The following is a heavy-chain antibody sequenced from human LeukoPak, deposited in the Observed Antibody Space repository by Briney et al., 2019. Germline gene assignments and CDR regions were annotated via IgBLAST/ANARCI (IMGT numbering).Heavy chain of an antibody. Sequence: PAETLSLTCTVSGYSITSDYYWGWIRQAPGEGLEGIGSIHHSGSTYYNQSLKSRVIISAATSKNHLSLKLSSVSAADTAVYYCARGRVALGYCTNGVCYAGRHWFDTWAREPWSPSPQ. D-gene: IGHD2-8*01. CDR1: GYSITSDYY. CDR3: ARGRVALGYCTNGVCYAGRHWFDT. V-gene: IGHV4-38-2*02. J-gene: IGHJ5*02. CDR2: IHHSGST.